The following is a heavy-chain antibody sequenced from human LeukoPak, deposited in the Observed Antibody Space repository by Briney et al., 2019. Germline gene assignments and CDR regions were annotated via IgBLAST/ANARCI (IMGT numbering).Heavy chain of an antibody. CDR3: ARGNWSDAFDV. J-gene: IGHJ3*01. D-gene: IGHD1-1*01. CDR2: ITPMVDTA. Sequence: GASVKVSCKASGGTFSGYAISWVRQAPGQGLEWMGGITPMVDTAKYAQKFQDRVTITTDESASTAYLDLSSLTSEDTAVYYCARGNWSDAFDVWGQGASVTVSS. V-gene: IGHV1-69*05. CDR1: GGTFSGYA.